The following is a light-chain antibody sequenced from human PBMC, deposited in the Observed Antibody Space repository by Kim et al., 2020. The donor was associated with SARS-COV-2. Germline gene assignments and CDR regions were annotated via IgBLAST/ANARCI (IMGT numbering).Light chain of an antibody. CDR2: DVT. J-gene: IGLJ1*01. V-gene: IGLV2-23*02. CDR1: SSDVGTYNL. Sequence: PGQSITICCTGTSSDVGTYNLISWYQHHTGKAPKFMIYDVTKRPSGVSNRFSGSKSGNTASLTISGLQAEDEADYYCCSYAGSPYVFGTGTKVTVL. CDR3: CSYAGSPYV.